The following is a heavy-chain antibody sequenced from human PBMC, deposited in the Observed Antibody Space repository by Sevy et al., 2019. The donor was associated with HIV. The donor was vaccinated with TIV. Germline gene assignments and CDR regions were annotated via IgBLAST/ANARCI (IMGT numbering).Heavy chain of an antibody. Sequence: GGSLRLSCAASGFTFSSYGMHWVRQAPGKGLEWVAVISYDGSNKYYADSVKGRFTISRDNSKNTLYRQMNSLRAEDTAVYYCAKGPYYGGNSVLDYWGQGTLVTVSS. J-gene: IGHJ4*02. CDR1: GFTFSSYG. V-gene: IGHV3-30*18. CDR3: AKGPYYGGNSVLDY. CDR2: ISYDGSNK. D-gene: IGHD4-17*01.